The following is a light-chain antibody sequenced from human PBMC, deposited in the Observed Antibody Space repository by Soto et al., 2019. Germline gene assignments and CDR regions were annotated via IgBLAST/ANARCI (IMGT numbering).Light chain of an antibody. CDR1: QSVSDEF. J-gene: IGKJ2*01. CDR3: QQYGSIPYT. V-gene: IGKV3-20*01. CDR2: GAS. Sequence: DIVMTQSPGTLSLSPGERATLSCRASQSVSDEFLAWYQQKPGQAPRLVISGASTRATGIPDRFRGSGSGTDFTLTISRLEPEDFAVYYCQQYGSIPYTFGQGTLLEIK.